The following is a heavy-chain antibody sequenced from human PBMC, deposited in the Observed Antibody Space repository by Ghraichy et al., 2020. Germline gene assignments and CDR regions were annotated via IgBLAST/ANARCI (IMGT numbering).Heavy chain of an antibody. J-gene: IGHJ3*02. Sequence: SETLSLTCAVYGGSVRGYYWTWIRQPPGKGLQWIGEINDSGNTNYIPSLESRVTISVDTSKNQFSLRLTSLTAADTAVYYCARGGVTDAYDIWGQGTMVTVSS. CDR3: ARGGVTDAYDI. D-gene: IGHD2-8*01. CDR1: GGSVRGYY. V-gene: IGHV4-34*01. CDR2: INDSGNT.